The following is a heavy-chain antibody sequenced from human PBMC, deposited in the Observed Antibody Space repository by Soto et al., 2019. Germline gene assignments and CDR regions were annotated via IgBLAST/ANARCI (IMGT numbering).Heavy chain of an antibody. CDR2: IFYNGNT. J-gene: IGHJ5*02. CDR3: ARHSTGYYYSWFGP. V-gene: IGHV4-39*01. CDR1: GGSIDSSTYY. Sequence: SETLSLTCTVSGGSIDSSTYYWGWVRQPPGKGLEWIGSIFYNGNTFYNPSLKSRITISVDTSKNQFSLKLSSVTAADTAVYYCARHSTGYYYSWFGPWGQGTLVTVS. D-gene: IGHD3-22*01.